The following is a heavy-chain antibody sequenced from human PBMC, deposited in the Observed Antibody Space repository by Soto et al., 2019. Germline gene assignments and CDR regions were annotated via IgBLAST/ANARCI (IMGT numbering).Heavy chain of an antibody. CDR1: GGTFSSYT. J-gene: IGHJ4*02. CDR2: IIPILGIA. CDR3: ARDYYGSGSLDY. Sequence: QVQLVQSGAEVKKPGSSVKVSCKASGGTFSSYTISWVRQAPGQGLEWMGRIIPILGIANYAQKFQGRVXIXAXXSTSTAYMELSSLRSEDTAVYYCARDYYGSGSLDYWGQGTLVTVSS. D-gene: IGHD3-10*01. V-gene: IGHV1-69*08.